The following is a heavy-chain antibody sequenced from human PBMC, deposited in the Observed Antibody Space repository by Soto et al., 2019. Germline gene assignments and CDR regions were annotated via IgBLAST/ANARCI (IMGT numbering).Heavy chain of an antibody. J-gene: IGHJ4*02. CDR3: ARENSSGWAIYYFDY. V-gene: IGHV3-7*01. CDR1: GFTFSSYW. CDR2: INKDGSEK. Sequence: EVQLVESGGGLVQPGGSLRLSCAASGFTFSSYWMSWVRQAPGKGLEWVANINKDGSEKYYGDSVKGRFTISRDNAKNSLCLQMNSRKAEDTAVYYCARENSSGWAIYYFDYWGEGTLVTVCS. D-gene: IGHD6-19*01.